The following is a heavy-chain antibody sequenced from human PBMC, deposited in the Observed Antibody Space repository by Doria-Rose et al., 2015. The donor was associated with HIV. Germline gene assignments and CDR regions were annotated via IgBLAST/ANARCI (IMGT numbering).Heavy chain of an antibody. CDR1: GVSLSSPGMG. Sequence: QVQLVQSGPVLVKPTETLTLTCTVSGVSLSSPGMGVSWIRQPPGKALEWLANSFSYDGRSYKTSLKSRLTISRGTSKSQVVLTMTDMDPVDTATYYCARIKSSRWYHKYFFDFWGQGTLVIVSA. CDR2: SFSYDGR. J-gene: IGHJ4*02. D-gene: IGHD6-13*01. CDR3: ARIKSSRWYHKYFFDF. V-gene: IGHV2-26*01.